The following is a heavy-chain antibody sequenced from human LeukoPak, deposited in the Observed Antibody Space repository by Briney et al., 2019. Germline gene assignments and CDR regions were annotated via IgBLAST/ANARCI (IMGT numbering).Heavy chain of an antibody. CDR2: IYYSGST. V-gene: IGHV4-39*01. D-gene: IGHD3/OR15-3a*01. J-gene: IGHJ3*02. CDR1: GGSISSSSYY. CDR3: ARHKKSSYNYGFHAFDI. Sequence: SETLSLTCTVSGGSISSSSYYWSWIRQPPGKGLEWIGSIYYSGSTYYNPSLKSRVTISVDTSKNQFSLKLGSVTAADTAVYYCARHKKSSYNYGFHAFDIWGQGTMVTVSS.